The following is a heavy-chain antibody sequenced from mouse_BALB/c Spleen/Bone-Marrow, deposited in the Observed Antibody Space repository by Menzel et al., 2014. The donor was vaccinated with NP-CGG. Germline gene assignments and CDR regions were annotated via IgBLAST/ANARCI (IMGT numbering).Heavy chain of an antibody. V-gene: IGHV5-6-3*01. CDR3: ARDRPYFGYDY. J-gene: IGHJ2*01. Sequence: EVQLVESGGGLVQPGGSLKLSCAASGFTFSSYGMSWVRQTPGKRPELVATINYDGGSTYYPDSVKGRFTISRDNAQNTLCLQMSSLKSEDTAIFYCARDRPYFGYDYWGQGTTLTVSS. CDR2: INYDGGST. CDR1: GFTFSSYG. D-gene: IGHD1-2*01.